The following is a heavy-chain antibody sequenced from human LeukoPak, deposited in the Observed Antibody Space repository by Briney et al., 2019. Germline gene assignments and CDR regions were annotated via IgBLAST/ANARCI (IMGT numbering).Heavy chain of an antibody. CDR3: ARGDTVAARPGRFDY. Sequence: SETLSLTCAVYGGSFSGYCWSWISQPPGNWLEWLVEIIHRGRTNSKTSLKSRATISVAMSKKHFSLKVSSVTAADTAVYYCARGDTVAARPGRFDYWGEGTLVTVSS. V-gene: IGHV4-34*01. CDR2: IIHRGRT. CDR1: GGSFSGYC. D-gene: IGHD6-6*01. J-gene: IGHJ4*02.